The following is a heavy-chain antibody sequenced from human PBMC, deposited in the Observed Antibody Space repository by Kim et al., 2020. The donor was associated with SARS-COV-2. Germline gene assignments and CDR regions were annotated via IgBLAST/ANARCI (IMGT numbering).Heavy chain of an antibody. CDR2: IKRDGSEK. V-gene: IGHV3-7*01. Sequence: GGSLRLSCAASGFTFSYYWMSWVRQAPGKGLEWVGNIKRDGSEKYYVDSVRGRFTISRDNAKNLLFLQMNSLRGEDTAVYYCTSWGAGNYWGPGTLVTVSS. D-gene: IGHD6-13*01. CDR1: GFTFSYYW. CDR3: TSWGAGNY. J-gene: IGHJ4*02.